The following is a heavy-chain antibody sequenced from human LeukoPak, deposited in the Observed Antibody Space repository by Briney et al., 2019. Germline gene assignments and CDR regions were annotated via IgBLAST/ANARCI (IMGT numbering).Heavy chain of an antibody. D-gene: IGHD2-2*02. CDR1: GGTFSSYA. CDR2: IIPIFGTA. V-gene: IGHV1-69*13. J-gene: IGHJ4*02. CDR3: ASSIGMAVVPAAIGPFADY. Sequence: ASVKVSCKASGGTFSSYAISWVRQAPGQGLEWMGGIIPIFGTANYAQKFQGRVTITADESTNTAYMELSSLRSEDTAVYYCASSIGMAVVPAAIGPFADYWGQGTLVTVSS.